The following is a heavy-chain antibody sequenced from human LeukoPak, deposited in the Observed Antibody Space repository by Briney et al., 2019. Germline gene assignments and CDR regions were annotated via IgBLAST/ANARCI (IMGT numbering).Heavy chain of an antibody. D-gene: IGHD5-12*01. CDR2: INHSGST. CDR3: ARGMWLRPLDY. CDR1: GGSFSGYY. V-gene: IGHV4-34*01. Sequence: PSETLPLTCAVYGGSFSGYYWSWIRQPPGKGLEWIGEINHSGSTNYNPSLKSRVTISVDTSKNQFSLKLSSVTAADTAVYYCARGMWLRPLDYWGQGTLVTVSS. J-gene: IGHJ4*02.